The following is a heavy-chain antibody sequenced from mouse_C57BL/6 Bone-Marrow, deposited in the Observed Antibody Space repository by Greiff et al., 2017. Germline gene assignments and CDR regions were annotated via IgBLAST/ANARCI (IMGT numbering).Heavy chain of an antibody. V-gene: IGHV10-3*01. CDR1: GFIFNTYA. CDR3: VRDPTVVDTRAMDY. D-gene: IGHD1-1*01. Sequence: GGGLVQPKGSLKLSCAASGFIFNTYAMHWVRQAPRKGLEWVARIRRKSSNYATYYADSVKDRFTISRDDSQSMLYLQMNNLNTEDTAMYYCVRDPTVVDTRAMDYWGQGTSVTVSS. CDR2: IRRKSSNYAT. J-gene: IGHJ4*01.